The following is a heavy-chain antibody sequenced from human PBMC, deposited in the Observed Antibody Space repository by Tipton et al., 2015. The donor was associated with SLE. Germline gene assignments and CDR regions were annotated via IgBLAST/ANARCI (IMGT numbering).Heavy chain of an antibody. V-gene: IGHV4-34*01. Sequence: TLSLTCAVYGGSFSGYYWSWIRQPPGKGLEWIGEINHSGSTNYNPSLNSRVTISVDTSKNQFSLKLSSVTVADTAVYYCASGADAFDIWGQGTMVTVSS. J-gene: IGHJ3*02. CDR2: INHSGST. CDR3: ASGADAFDI. CDR1: GGSFSGYY.